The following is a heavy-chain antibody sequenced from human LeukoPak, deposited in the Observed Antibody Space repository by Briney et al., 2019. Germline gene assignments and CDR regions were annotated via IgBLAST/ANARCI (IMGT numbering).Heavy chain of an antibody. CDR2: MKQDGSET. CDR3: ARDFNHHYYYYMDV. Sequence: GGSLRLSCVGSGFTFGNYWMTWVRQAPGKGLEWVANMKQDGSETYSLDSVKDRFTVSRDNAKNSLYLQMNNLRAEDTAVYYCARDFNHHYYYYMDVWGKGTTVTVSS. J-gene: IGHJ6*03. V-gene: IGHV3-7*01. CDR1: GFTFGNYW.